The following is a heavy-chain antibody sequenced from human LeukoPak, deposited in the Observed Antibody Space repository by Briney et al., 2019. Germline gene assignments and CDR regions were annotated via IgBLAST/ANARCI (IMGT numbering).Heavy chain of an antibody. CDR1: GFTFSSYA. J-gene: IGHJ4*02. D-gene: IGHD6-19*01. V-gene: IGHV3-23*01. CDR2: ICGSGGNT. CDR3: AKRFGIAVAAYYFDY. Sequence: SLRLSCAASGFTFSSYAMSWVRQAPGKGLEWVAAICGSGGNTYYADSVKGRFTISRDNSKNTLYLQMNSLRAEDTAVYYCAKRFGIAVAAYYFDYWGQGTLVTVSS.